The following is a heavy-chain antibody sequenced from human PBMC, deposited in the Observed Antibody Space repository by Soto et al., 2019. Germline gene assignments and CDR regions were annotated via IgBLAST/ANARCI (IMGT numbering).Heavy chain of an antibody. V-gene: IGHV3-30*18. CDR3: AKDPHTYRYGSPYYLDY. Sequence: GGSLRLSCAASGFTFSSYGMHWVRQAPGKGLEWVAVISYDGSNKYYADSVKGRFTISRDNSKNTLYLQMNSLRAEDTAVYYCAKDPHTYRYGSPYYLDYWGPGTLLTVS. D-gene: IGHD5-18*01. CDR1: GFTFSSYG. CDR2: ISYDGSNK. J-gene: IGHJ4*02.